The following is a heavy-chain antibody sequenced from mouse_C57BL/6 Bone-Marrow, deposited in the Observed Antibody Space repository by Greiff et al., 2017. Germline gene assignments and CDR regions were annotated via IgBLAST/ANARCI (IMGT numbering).Heavy chain of an antibody. CDR3: ARSGTRGRSFDY. J-gene: IGHJ2*01. CDR1: GYTFTSYW. V-gene: IGHV1-55*01. Sequence: QVHVKQPGAELVKPGASVKMSCKASGYTFTSYWITWVKQRPGHGLEWIGDIFPTSGRTNYNEKFKSKAILTVDTSSNTAYMQLSSLTSEDSAVFYCARSGTRGRSFDYWGRGTTLTVSA. CDR2: IFPTSGRT. D-gene: IGHD2-14*01.